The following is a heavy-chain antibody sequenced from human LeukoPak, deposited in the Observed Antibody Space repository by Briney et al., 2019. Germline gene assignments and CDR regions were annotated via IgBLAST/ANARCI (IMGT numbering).Heavy chain of an antibody. CDR1: GFTFSIYN. V-gene: IGHV3-48*01. D-gene: IGHD4-17*01. CDR3: ARSYGASDY. CDR2: ISSSGSTI. Sequence: PGGSLRLSCAAPGFTFSIYNMNWARQAPGKGLEWLSYISSSGSTIYYADSVKGRFTVSRDSAKNSLYLQMNNLRADDTAVYFCARSYGASDYWGQGTLVTVSS. J-gene: IGHJ4*02.